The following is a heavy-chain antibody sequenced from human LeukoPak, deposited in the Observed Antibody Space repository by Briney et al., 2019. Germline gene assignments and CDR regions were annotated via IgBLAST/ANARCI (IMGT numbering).Heavy chain of an antibody. CDR3: ARAPIAVADHLDY. D-gene: IGHD6-19*01. Sequence: ASVKVSCKASGYTFTGYYMHWVRQAPGQGLEWMGWINPNSGGTNYAQKFQGRVTMTRDTSISTAYMELSRPRSDDTAVYYCARAPIAVADHLDYWGQGTLVTVSS. CDR1: GYTFTGYY. J-gene: IGHJ4*02. CDR2: INPNSGGT. V-gene: IGHV1-2*02.